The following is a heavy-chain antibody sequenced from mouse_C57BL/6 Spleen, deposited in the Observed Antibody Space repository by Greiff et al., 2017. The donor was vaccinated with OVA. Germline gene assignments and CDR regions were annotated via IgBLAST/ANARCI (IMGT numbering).Heavy chain of an antibody. CDR3: ARGGYYSNYVWYFDV. V-gene: IGHV1-82*01. CDR2: IYPGDGDT. D-gene: IGHD2-5*01. CDR1: GYAFSSSW. Sequence: QVQLQQSGPELVKPGASVKISCKASGYAFSSSWMNWVKQRPGKGLEWIGRIYPGDGDTNYNGKFKGKATLTADKSSSTAYMQLSSLTSEDSAVYFCARGGYYSNYVWYFDVWGTGTTVTVSS. J-gene: IGHJ1*03.